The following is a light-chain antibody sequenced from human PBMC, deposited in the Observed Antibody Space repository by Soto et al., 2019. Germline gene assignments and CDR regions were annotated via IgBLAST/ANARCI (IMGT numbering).Light chain of an antibody. V-gene: IGLV7-46*01. CDR1: TGAVTNGHY. CDR3: LLSYGAVRI. CDR2: DTR. Sequence: QAVVTQEPSLTVSPGGTVTLTCGSSTGAVTNGHYAYWIQQKPGQAPRTLIFDTRLKYSWAPARFSGSLLGGRAALTLSGAQPEDEADYYCLLSYGAVRIFGGGTKLTVL. J-gene: IGLJ2*01.